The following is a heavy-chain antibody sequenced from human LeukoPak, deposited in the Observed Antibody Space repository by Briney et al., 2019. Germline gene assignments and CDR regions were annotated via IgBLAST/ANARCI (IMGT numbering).Heavy chain of an antibody. CDR1: GYTFTSYA. CDR3: ARDKSSSGWFKESDWYFDL. V-gene: IGHV7-4-1*02. D-gene: IGHD6-19*01. Sequence: ASVKVSCKASGYTFTSYAMNWVRQTPGQGLEWMGWINTNTGNPTYAQGFTGRFVFSLDTSVSTAYLQISSLKAEDTAVYYCARDKSSSGWFKESDWYFDLWGRGTLVTVSS. J-gene: IGHJ2*01. CDR2: INTNTGNP.